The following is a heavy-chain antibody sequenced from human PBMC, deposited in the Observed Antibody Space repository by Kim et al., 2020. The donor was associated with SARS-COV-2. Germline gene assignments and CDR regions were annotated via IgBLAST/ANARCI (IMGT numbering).Heavy chain of an antibody. CDR3: AKDKRGIITMVRGVRGGYFDY. J-gene: IGHJ4*02. V-gene: IGHV3-9*01. Sequence: GGSLRLSCAASGFTFDDYAMHWVRQAPGKGLEWVSGISWNSGSIGYADSVKGRFTISRDNAKNSLYLQMNSLRAEDTALYYCAKDKRGIITMVRGVRGGYFDYWGQGTLVTVSS. CDR2: ISWNSGSI. CDR1: GFTFDDYA. D-gene: IGHD3-10*01.